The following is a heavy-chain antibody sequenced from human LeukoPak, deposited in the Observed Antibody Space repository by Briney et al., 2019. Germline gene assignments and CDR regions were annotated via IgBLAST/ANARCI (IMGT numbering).Heavy chain of an antibody. D-gene: IGHD6-13*01. CDR2: INWNGGST. V-gene: IGHV3-20*01. CDR1: GFTFSSYW. Sequence: GGSLRLSCAASGFTFSSYWMHWVRQAPGKGLEWVSGINWNGGSTGYADSVKGRFTISRDNAKNSLYLQMNSLRAEDTALYHCAREASGKYSSSFDAFDIWGQGTMVTVSS. J-gene: IGHJ3*02. CDR3: AREASGKYSSSFDAFDI.